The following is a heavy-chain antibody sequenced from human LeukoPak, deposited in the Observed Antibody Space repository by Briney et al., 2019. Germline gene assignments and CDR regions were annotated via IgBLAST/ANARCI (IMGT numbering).Heavy chain of an antibody. CDR1: GFTFSSYA. V-gene: IGHV3-23*01. CDR3: AKGTRGSSSWYNDY. CDR2: ISGSGGST. D-gene: IGHD6-13*01. J-gene: IGHJ4*02. Sequence: PGGSLRLSCAASGFTFSSYAMSWVRQAPGKGLEWVSAISGSGGSTYYADSVKGRFTISRDNSKNTLYLQMNSLRAEDTAVYYCAKGTRGSSSWYNDYWGQGTLVTVSS.